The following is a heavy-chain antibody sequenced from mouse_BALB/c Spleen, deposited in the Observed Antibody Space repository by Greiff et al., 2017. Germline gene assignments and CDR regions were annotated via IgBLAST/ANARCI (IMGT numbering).Heavy chain of an antibody. Sequence: QVQLKESGPGLVAPSQSLSITCTVSGFSLTSYGVHWVRQPPGKGLEWLGVIWAGGSTNYNSALMSRLSISKDNSKSQVFLKMNSLQTDDTAMYYCARVGGGYYPYWYFDVWGAGTTVTVSS. CDR2: IWAGGST. CDR3: ARVGGGYYPYWYFDV. CDR1: GFSLTSYG. D-gene: IGHD2-3*01. V-gene: IGHV2-9*02. J-gene: IGHJ1*01.